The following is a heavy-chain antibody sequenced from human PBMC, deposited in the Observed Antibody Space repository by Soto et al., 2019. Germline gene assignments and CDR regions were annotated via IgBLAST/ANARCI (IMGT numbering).Heavy chain of an antibody. CDR1: GFTFSSHW. J-gene: IGHJ4*02. D-gene: IGHD1-1*01. Sequence: EVQLVESGGGLVQPGGSLRLSCAASGFTFSSHWMTWVRQAPGKGLEWVANINEDGSEKYYVDSVKGRFTISRDNAKNSLYLQMNRLRAEDTALFYCARGDNPEYWGQGTLVTVSS. CDR3: ARGDNPEY. V-gene: IGHV3-7*01. CDR2: INEDGSEK.